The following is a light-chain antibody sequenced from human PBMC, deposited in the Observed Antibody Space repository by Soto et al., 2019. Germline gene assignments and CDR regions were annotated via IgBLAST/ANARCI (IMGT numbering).Light chain of an antibody. J-gene: IGKJ5*01. Sequence: DIKMTQSPSSLSASVGDRVPLTCQASQDINKNLIWYQQKPGKAPKLLIYDASDLETGVPSRFSGSGSGTGCTFTISSLQPEDVATYYCQQYESLPLTLGQGTRLEIK. V-gene: IGKV1-33*01. CDR1: QDINKN. CDR3: QQYESLPLT. CDR2: DAS.